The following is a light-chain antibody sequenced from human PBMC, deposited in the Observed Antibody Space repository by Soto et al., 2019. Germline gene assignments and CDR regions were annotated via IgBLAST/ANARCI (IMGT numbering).Light chain of an antibody. CDR3: QQRLHWPIT. V-gene: IGKV3D-20*02. CDR2: GTS. Sequence: IVLTQSPGTLSMSPGESATLSCRASQRVSSGFLAWYQQKPGQAPRLLIYGTSSRATAVPDRFSGGGSGTDFTLTISRLEPEDFAVYYCQQRLHWPITFGQGTRLEIK. CDR1: QRVSSGF. J-gene: IGKJ5*01.